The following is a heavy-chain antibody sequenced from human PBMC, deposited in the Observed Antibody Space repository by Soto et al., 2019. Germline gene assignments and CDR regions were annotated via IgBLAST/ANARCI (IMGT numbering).Heavy chain of an antibody. J-gene: IGHJ6*02. D-gene: IGHD5-18*01. CDR3: AGVAIQNGMDV. V-gene: IGHV1-69*01. CDR2: IIPIFGTA. CDR1: GGTFSSYA. Sequence: QVQLVQSGAEVKKPGSSVKVSCKASGGTFSSYAISWVRQAPGQGLEWMGGIIPIFGTANYAQKFQGRVTITAKESTGLAYMELGSLRSDYTAVYYCAGVAIQNGMDVWGQGTPVTVSS.